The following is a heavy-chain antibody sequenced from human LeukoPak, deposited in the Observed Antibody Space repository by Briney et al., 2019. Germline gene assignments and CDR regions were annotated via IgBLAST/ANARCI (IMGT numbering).Heavy chain of an antibody. Sequence: ASVKVSCKASGYTFTSYGISWVRQAPGQGLEWMGWISAYNGNTNYAQKLQGRVTMTTDTSTSTAYMELSSLRSEDTAVYYCARGDIVVVPAAKTYYYYMDVWGKGTTVTVSS. CDR3: ARGDIVVVPAAKTYYYYMDV. J-gene: IGHJ6*03. D-gene: IGHD2-2*01. V-gene: IGHV1-18*01. CDR1: GYTFTSYG. CDR2: ISAYNGNT.